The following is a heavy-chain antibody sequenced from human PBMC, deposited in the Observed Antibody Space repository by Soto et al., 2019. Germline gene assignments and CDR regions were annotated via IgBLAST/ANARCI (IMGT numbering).Heavy chain of an antibody. CDR2: ISASGGST. D-gene: IGHD6-6*01. CDR3: EKDRGSLYSSSSPLDY. CDR1: GFTFINYA. V-gene: IGHV3-23*01. Sequence: EVQLLESGGGLVQPGGSLRLSCAASGFTFINYAMTWVRQAPGKGLEWVSGISASGGSTYYADSVKGRFTIPRDNSNNTLYLQMKSLRAEDTALYYCEKDRGSLYSSSSPLDYWGQGTLVTVSS. J-gene: IGHJ4*02.